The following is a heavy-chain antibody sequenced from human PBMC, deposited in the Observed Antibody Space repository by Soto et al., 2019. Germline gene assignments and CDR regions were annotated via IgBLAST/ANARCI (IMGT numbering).Heavy chain of an antibody. CDR3: ASPYGSGSYYKMRYYYNGMDF. Sequence: SETLSLTCTVSGVSISSGGYYWSLIRQHPGKGLEWIGYIYYSGSTYYNPSLKSRVTISVDTSKNQFSLKLSSVTAADTAVYYCASPYGSGSYYKMRYYYNGMDFRCQGTLVTVSS. V-gene: IGHV4-31*03. D-gene: IGHD3-10*01. CDR1: GVSISSGGYY. CDR2: IYYSGST. J-gene: IGHJ6*02.